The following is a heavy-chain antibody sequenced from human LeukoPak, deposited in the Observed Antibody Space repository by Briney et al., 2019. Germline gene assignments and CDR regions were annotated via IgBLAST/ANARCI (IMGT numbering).Heavy chain of an antibody. J-gene: IGHJ4*02. CDR3: ASDIVATSGDF. CDR1: GFTFSDYY. V-gene: IGHV3-11*01. Sequence: GGSLRLSCAASGFTFSDYYMSWIRQAPGKGLEWVAYITSSGDDNYYADSVKGRFTISRDNAKNALFLRMSSLRVEDTATYYCASDIVATSGDFWGQGTLVSVSS. CDR2: ITSSGDDN. D-gene: IGHD5-12*01.